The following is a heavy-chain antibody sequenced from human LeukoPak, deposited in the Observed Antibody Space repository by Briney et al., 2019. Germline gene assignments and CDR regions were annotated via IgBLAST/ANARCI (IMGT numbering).Heavy chain of an antibody. V-gene: IGHV1-46*01. CDR2: INPSGGST. J-gene: IGHJ4*02. CDR1: GYTFTSYY. Sequence: ATVKVSCKASGYTFTSYYMHWVRQAPGQGLEWMGIINPSGGSTSYAQTFQGRVTMTRDTSTSTVYMELSSLRSEDTAVYYCARDFYDSSGYYPYYFDYWGQGTLVTVSS. CDR3: ARDFYDSSGYYPYYFDY. D-gene: IGHD3-22*01.